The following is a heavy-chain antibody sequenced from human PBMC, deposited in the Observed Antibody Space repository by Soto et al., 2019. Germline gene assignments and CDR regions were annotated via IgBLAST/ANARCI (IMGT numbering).Heavy chain of an antibody. CDR3: AKDRVPYSDYGRYFDL. CDR2: ISPDGSTT. D-gene: IGHD4-17*01. J-gene: IGHJ2*01. Sequence: EVQLVESGGGLVQPGGSLRLSCAASGFTVGTYWMHWVRQDPGKGLMWVSRISPDGSTTTYADPVRGRFTISRDTAENTLYLQMNSLRVEDTAVYYCAKDRVPYSDYGRYFDLWGRGTLVTVSS. V-gene: IGHV3-74*01. CDR1: GFTVGTYW.